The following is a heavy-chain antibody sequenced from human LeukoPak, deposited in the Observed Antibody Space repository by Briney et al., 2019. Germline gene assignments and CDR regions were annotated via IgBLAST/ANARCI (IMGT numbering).Heavy chain of an antibody. Sequence: GGSLRLSCAASGFTFSSNYVSWVRQAPGKGLEWVSVIYSGGSTYYADSVKGRFTISRDNSKNTLHLQMNSLRADDTAIYYCAREDGPYSSGLLGCWGQGTLVTVSS. CDR2: IYSGGST. CDR1: GFTFSSNY. CDR3: AREDGPYSSGLLGC. J-gene: IGHJ4*02. V-gene: IGHV3-66*01. D-gene: IGHD6-19*01.